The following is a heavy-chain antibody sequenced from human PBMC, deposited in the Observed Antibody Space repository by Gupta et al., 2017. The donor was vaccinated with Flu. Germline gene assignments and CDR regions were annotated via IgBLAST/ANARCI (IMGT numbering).Heavy chain of an antibody. CDR1: GFTFRSYG. J-gene: IGHJ6*02. D-gene: IGHD1-7*01. V-gene: IGHV3-30*18. CDR3: AKSMYNWNYHPTTYVMDV. Sequence: VQLVASGGRVVPPGRSLTLSCAPSGFTFRSYGLHWVRLAPGKGLGWGAVISDDGSNKYYADSVKGRFTISRDNSKNTLYLQMNNLRAEDTAVYYWAKSMYNWNYHPTTYVMDVWGQGTTVTVSS. CDR2: ISDDGSNK.